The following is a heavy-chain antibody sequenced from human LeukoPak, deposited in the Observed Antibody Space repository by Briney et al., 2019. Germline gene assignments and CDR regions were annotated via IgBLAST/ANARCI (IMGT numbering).Heavy chain of an antibody. D-gene: IGHD1-26*01. V-gene: IGHV1-69*04. CDR2: IIPILGIA. CDR3: ARDSGSYFY. Sequence: ASVKVSCKASGGTFSSYAISWVRQAPGQGLEWMGRIIPILGIANYAQKFQGRVTITADKSTSTAYMELSSLGSEDTAVYYCARDSGSYFYWGQGTLVTVSS. J-gene: IGHJ4*02. CDR1: GGTFSSYA.